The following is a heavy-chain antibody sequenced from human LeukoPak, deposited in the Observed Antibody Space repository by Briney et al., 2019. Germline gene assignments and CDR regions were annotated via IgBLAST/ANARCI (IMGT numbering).Heavy chain of an antibody. V-gene: IGHV3-30*04. J-gene: IGHJ4*02. CDR1: GFTFSTYS. Sequence: GRSLRLSCAASGFTFSTYSMHWVRQAPGKGLEWVAVVSYDGGTKYYADSVKGRFTISRDNSKNAMYVQMNSLRAEDAAVYYCARDPIAVAGTRFFDHWGQGTLVSVSS. D-gene: IGHD6-19*01. CDR3: ARDPIAVAGTRFFDH. CDR2: VSYDGGTK.